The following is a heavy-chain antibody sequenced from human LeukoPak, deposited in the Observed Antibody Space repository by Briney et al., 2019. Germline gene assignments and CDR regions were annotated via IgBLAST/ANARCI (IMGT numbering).Heavy chain of an antibody. CDR3: ARGGGYCSSTSCPRGYYYYYGMDV. CDR2: IYSDGIT. CDR1: GFSVSNNY. Sequence: GGSLRLSCAASGFSVSNNYMSWVRQAPGKGLEWVSIIYSDGITYYIDSVKGRFTISRDNSKNTLYLQMSSLRAEDTAVYYCARGGGYCSSTSCPRGYYYYYGMDVWGQGTTVTVSS. J-gene: IGHJ6*02. V-gene: IGHV3-53*01. D-gene: IGHD2-2*01.